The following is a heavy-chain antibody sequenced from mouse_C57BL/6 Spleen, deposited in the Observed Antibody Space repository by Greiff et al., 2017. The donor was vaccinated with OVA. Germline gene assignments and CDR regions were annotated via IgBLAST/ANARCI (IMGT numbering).Heavy chain of an antibody. CDR1: GYTFTGYW. CDR2: ILPGSGST. Sequence: QVHVKQSGAELMKPGASVKLSCKATGYTFTGYWIEWVKQRPGHGLEWIGEILPGSGSTNYNEKFKGKATFTADTSSNTAYLQLSSLTTDDSAIYYCAGLGDGYYPYYFDYWGQGTTLTVSS. V-gene: IGHV1-9*01. J-gene: IGHJ2*01. CDR3: AGLGDGYYPYYFDY. D-gene: IGHD2-3*01.